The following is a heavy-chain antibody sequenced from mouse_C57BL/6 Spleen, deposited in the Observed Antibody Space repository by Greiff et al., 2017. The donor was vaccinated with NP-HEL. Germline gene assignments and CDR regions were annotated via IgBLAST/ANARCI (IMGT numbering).Heavy chain of an antibody. CDR2: INPNNGGT. CDR1: GYTFTDYY. D-gene: IGHD5-1*01. J-gene: IGHJ4*01. Sequence: VQLQQSGPELVKPGASVKISCKASGYTFTDYYMNWVKQSHGKSLEWIGDINPNNGGTSYNQKFKGKATLTVDKSSSTAHMEHRSLTSDVSAVYNCARGVQRYYAMDYWGQGTSVTVSS. CDR3: ARGVQRYYAMDY. V-gene: IGHV1-26*01.